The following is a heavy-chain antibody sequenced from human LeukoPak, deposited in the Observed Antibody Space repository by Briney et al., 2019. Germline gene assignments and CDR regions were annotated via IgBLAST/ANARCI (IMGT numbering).Heavy chain of an antibody. CDR2: ISSNGGST. CDR3: AKALYSGGSNGVDS. V-gene: IGHV3-23*01. D-gene: IGHD2-15*01. CDR1: GFTFSSSA. J-gene: IGHJ4*02. Sequence: GGALRLSLAASGFTFSSSAMKWGRQASGKGPEVGSAISSNGGSTNYADSVGGRSTIYRDNSKNTMYLQMNSLRAEDTAVYYCAKALYSGGSNGVDSWGQGTLVTVSS.